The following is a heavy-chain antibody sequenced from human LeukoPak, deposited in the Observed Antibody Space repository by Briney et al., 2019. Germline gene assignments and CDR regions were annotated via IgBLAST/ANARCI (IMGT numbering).Heavy chain of an antibody. CDR1: GFTYGNYL. V-gene: IGHV3-74*01. Sequence: GGSLRLSCAASGFTYGNYLMHWVRQAPGKGLVWVSRISPDGRSTNYADFVKGRFTVSRDNAMNTVYLQMNSLRTEDTAVYYCVRGASGGHYVIDYWGQGTLVTVPS. CDR3: VRGASGGHYVIDY. CDR2: ISPDGRST. D-gene: IGHD1-26*01. J-gene: IGHJ4*02.